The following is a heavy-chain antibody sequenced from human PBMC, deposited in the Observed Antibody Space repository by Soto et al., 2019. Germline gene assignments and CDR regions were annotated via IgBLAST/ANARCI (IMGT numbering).Heavy chain of an antibody. CDR3: ASPKIAFYNWFDP. CDR1: GGSFSGYY. J-gene: IGHJ5*02. Sequence: ASETLSLTCAVFGGSFSGYYWNWIRQHPGKGLEWIGYIYYSGTTAYNPSLKTRVTISPDTSKNQFSLNLSSVTAADTAVYYCASPKIAFYNWFDPWGQGTLVTVSS. CDR2: IYYSGTT. D-gene: IGHD3-3*02. V-gene: IGHV4-31*11.